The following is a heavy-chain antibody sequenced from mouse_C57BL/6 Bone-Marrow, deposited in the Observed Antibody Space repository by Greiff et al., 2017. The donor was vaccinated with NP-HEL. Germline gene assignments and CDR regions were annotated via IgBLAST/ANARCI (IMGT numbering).Heavy chain of an antibody. D-gene: IGHD2-1*01. CDR1: GYTFTSYW. J-gene: IGHJ2*01. CDR2: IDPNSGGT. CDR3: ARSEGNYAYYFDY. Sequence: VNVVESGAELVKPGASVKLSCKASGYTFTSYWMHWVKQRPGRGLERIGRIDPNSGGTKYNEKFKSKATLTVDKPSSTAYMQLSSLTSEDSAVYYCARSEGNYAYYFDYWGQGTTLTVSS. V-gene: IGHV1-72*01.